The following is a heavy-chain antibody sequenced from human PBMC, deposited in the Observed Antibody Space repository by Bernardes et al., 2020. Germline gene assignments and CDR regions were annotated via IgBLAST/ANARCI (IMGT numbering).Heavy chain of an antibody. D-gene: IGHD6-19*01. CDR1: GYTFTSYD. J-gene: IGHJ4*02. CDR2: MNPNSGNT. V-gene: IGHV1-8*01. Sequence: ASVKVSCKASGYTFTSYDINWVRQATGQGLEWMGWMNPNSGNTGYAQKFQGRVTMTRNTSISTAYMELSSLRSEDTAVYYCARGLSSGWYHYFDYWGQGTLVTVSS. CDR3: ARGLSSGWYHYFDY.